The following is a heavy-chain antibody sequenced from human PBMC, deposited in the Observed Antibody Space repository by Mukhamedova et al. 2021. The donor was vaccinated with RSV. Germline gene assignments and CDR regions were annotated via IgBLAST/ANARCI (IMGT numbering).Heavy chain of an antibody. D-gene: IGHD5-18*01. CDR2: IWSDGSKK. V-gene: IGHV3-33*04. J-gene: IGHJ3*01. CDR3: ARDYSYGSLAF. Sequence: VAAIWSDGSKKLYPDSVEGRFTISRDDSKNTLYLQMNTLRVEDTAVYYCARDYSYGSLAFCGQVTLFAVSS.